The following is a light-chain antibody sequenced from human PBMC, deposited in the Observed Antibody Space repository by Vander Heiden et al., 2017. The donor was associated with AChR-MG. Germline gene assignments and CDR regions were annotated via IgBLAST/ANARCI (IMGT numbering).Light chain of an antibody. Sequence: ETELTQFPGTLSVSPGATASLSCRATPNVADRIAWYQVKSGQTPRLVVFDSTRRASNSPLRFSGSASGTDATLTISGLQAEDVAVYYCQSRSAWPRLTFGGGT. V-gene: IGKV3-11*01. J-gene: IGKJ4*01. CDR2: DST. CDR3: QSRSAWPRLT. CDR1: PNVADR.